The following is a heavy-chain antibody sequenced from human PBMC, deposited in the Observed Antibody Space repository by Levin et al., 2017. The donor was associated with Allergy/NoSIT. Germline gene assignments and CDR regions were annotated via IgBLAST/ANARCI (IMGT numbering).Heavy chain of an antibody. CDR1: GFTFDDYG. V-gene: IGHV3-20*04. CDR3: ARSQAAQGDSPFPY. D-gene: IGHD5-18*01. CDR2: ISWNGDNT. Sequence: PGGSLRLSCAASGFTFDDYGMNWVRQVPGKGLDWVGLISWNGDNTAYADSVRGRFTISRDNSKNSLYLQMSSLRVDDTAIYYCARSQAAQGDSPFPYWGQGALVTVSS. J-gene: IGHJ4*02.